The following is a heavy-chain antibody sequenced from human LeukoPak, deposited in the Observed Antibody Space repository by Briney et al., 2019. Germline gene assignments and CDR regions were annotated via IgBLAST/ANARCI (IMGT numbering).Heavy chain of an antibody. D-gene: IGHD4-17*01. V-gene: IGHV4-39*07. CDR2: IYYSGST. Sequence: SETLSLTCTVSGGSISSSSYYWGWIRQPPGKGLEWIGSIYYSGSTYYNPSLKSRVIISVDTSKNQFSLKLSSVTAADTAVYYCARVLTTARVDYWGQGTLVTVSS. CDR3: ARVLTTARVDY. J-gene: IGHJ4*02. CDR1: GGSISSSSYY.